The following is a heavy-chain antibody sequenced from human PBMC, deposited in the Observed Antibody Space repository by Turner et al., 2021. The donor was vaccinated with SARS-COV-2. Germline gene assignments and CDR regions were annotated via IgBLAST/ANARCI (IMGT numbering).Heavy chain of an antibody. J-gene: IGHJ6*02. D-gene: IGHD1-26*01. CDR1: CGSISSSSYY. V-gene: IGHV4-39*01. CDR3: AGEVVVLTTTHYGMDV. CDR2: IYYSGST. Sequence: QLQLQESGPGLVKPSETLSITCTVSCGSISSSSYYWGWIRQPPGKGLEWIGSIYYSGSTHYNPSLKRRVTISVDTSKNKFSLKLSSVTAADTAVYYCAGEVVVLTTTHYGMDVWGQGTTVTVSS.